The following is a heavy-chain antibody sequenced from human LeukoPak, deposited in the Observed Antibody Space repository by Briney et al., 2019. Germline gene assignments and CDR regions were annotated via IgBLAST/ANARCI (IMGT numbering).Heavy chain of an antibody. Sequence: PSETLSLTCTVSGGSISSYYWSWIRQPPRKGLEWIGYIYYSGSTNYNPSLKSRVTISVDTSKNQFSLKLSSVTAADTAVYYCARDLEAATLDYWGQGTLVTVSS. CDR1: GGSISSYY. CDR2: IYYSGST. D-gene: IGHD6-25*01. J-gene: IGHJ4*02. V-gene: IGHV4-59*12. CDR3: ARDLEAATLDY.